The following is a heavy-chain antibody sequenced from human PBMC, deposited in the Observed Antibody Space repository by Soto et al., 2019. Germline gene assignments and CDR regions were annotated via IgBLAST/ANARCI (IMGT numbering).Heavy chain of an antibody. Sequence: GASVKVSCKASGGTFSSYAISWVRQAPGQGLEWMGGIIPIFGTANYAQKFQGRVTITADKSTSTAYMELGSLRSEDTAVYYCARDRHYYDSSGYYPHYFDYWGQGTLVTVSS. CDR2: IIPIFGTA. J-gene: IGHJ4*02. D-gene: IGHD3-22*01. V-gene: IGHV1-69*06. CDR3: ARDRHYYDSSGYYPHYFDY. CDR1: GGTFSSYA.